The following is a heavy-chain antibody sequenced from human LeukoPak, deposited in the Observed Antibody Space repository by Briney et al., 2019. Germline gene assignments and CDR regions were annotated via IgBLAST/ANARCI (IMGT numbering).Heavy chain of an antibody. CDR2: ISGSGGST. J-gene: IGHJ4*02. CDR3: AKGSGIAVAGIGGSYFDY. Sequence: GGSLRLSCAASGFTFSSYAMSWVRQAPGKGLKWVSAISGSGGSTYYADSVKGRFTISRDNSKNTLYLQMNSLRAEDTAVYYCAKGSGIAVAGIGGSYFDYWGQGTLVTVSS. CDR1: GFTFSSYA. V-gene: IGHV3-23*01. D-gene: IGHD6-19*01.